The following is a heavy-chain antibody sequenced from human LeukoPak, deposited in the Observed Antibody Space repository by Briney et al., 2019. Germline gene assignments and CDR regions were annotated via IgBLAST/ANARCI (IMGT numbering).Heavy chain of an antibody. CDR3: AKDRRYDSSGYYYYGMDV. J-gene: IGHJ6*02. CDR1: GFTFDDYA. Sequence: GGSLRLSCAASGFTFDDYAMHWVRQALGKGLEWVSGISWNSGSIGYADSVKGRFTISRDNAKNSLYLQMNSLRAEDTALYYCAKDRRYDSSGYYYYGMDVWGQGTTVTVSS. V-gene: IGHV3-9*01. D-gene: IGHD3-22*01. CDR2: ISWNSGSI.